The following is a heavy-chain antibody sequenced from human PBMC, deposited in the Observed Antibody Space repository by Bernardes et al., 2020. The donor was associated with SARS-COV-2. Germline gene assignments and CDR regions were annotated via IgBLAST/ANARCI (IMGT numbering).Heavy chain of an antibody. CDR2: LSPRGTSP. CDR1: GFTFSSYA. J-gene: IGHJ4*02. CDR3: VRDWEEMAPAAMGDY. D-gene: IGHD2-2*01. V-gene: IGHV3-23*01. Sequence: GGPLRLLWVARGFTFSSYAVSWVREAPGKRVEWVPALSPRGTSPYYPDSVKGRFTVSRDASKNTLYLQMNSRRGEDTALYHGVRDWEEMAPAAMGDYWGQGALVTVSS.